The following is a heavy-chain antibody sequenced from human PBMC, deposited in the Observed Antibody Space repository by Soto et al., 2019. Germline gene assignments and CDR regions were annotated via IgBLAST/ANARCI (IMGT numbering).Heavy chain of an antibody. V-gene: IGHV1-46*01. CDR2: INPSGGPT. CDR1: GYIFTTYN. J-gene: IGHJ5*02. CDR3: AFGRPTASSWLDP. D-gene: IGHD2-2*01. Sequence: QEQLVQSGTEVKKPGASVRVSCKAFGYIFTTYNIHWLRQAPGQGLEWMGMINPSGGPTSYAEKFQGRVTMTSDTSTTTVYMELSSLTSEDTAVYYCAFGRPTASSWLDPWGQGTLVSVSP.